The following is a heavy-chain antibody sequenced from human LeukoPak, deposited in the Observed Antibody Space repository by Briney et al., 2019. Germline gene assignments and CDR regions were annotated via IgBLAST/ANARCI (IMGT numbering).Heavy chain of an antibody. CDR2: IIPIFGTA. D-gene: IGHD3-22*01. CDR3: ARGPYYYDSSGYVDY. CDR1: GGTFSSYA. V-gene: IGHV1-69*13. J-gene: IGHJ4*02. Sequence: ASVNVSCKASGGTFSSYAISWVRQAPGQGLEWMGGIIPIFGTANYAQKFQGRVTITADESTSTAYMELSSLRSEDTAVYYCARGPYYYDSSGYVDYWGQGTLVTVSS.